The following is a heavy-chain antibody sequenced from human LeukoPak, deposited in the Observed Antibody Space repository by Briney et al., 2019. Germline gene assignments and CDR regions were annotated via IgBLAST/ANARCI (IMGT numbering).Heavy chain of an antibody. CDR3: ARVNYDSSGYYTIDY. J-gene: IGHJ4*02. CDR2: IIPISGTA. V-gene: IGHV1-69*05. CDR1: GGTFSSHA. Sequence: GASVKVSCKASGGTFSSHAIAWVRQAPGQGPEWMGGIIPISGTANYAQKFQGRVTITTDESTSTAYMELSSLTSDDTAVYYCARVNYDSSGYYTIDYWGQGTLVTVSS. D-gene: IGHD3-22*01.